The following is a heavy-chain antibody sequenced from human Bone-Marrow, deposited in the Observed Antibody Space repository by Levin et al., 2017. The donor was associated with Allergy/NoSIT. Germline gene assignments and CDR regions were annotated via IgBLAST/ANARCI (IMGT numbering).Heavy chain of an antibody. CDR1: GGSISGYY. D-gene: IGHD2-8*02. CDR2: IYYSGST. Sequence: SQTLSLTCTVSGGSISGYYWSWIRQPPEKGLEWIGYIYYSGSTKYNASLKSRVTISVDTSKNQFSLKLTSVTAADTAVYYCARAIPSGGNSYYYYMDVWGKGTTVTVSS. CDR3: ARAIPSGGNSYYYYMDV. V-gene: IGHV4-59*01. J-gene: IGHJ6*03.